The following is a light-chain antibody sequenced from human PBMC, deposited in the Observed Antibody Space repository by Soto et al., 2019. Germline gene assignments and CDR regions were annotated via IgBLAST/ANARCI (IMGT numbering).Light chain of an antibody. CDR3: QQTYRFPRT. CDR1: QSVSRS. CDR2: AAS. Sequence: DIQMTQSPSSLSASVGDRVTITCRASQSVSRSLNWYQQRPGKAPDLLIFAASNLRSGVPSRFSGSGFGTDFTLTINILQPEDVAIYYCQQTYRFPRTFGQGTKVEI. V-gene: IGKV1-39*01. J-gene: IGKJ1*01.